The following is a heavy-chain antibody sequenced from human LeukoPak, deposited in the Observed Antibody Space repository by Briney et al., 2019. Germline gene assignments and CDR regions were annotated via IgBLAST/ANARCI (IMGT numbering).Heavy chain of an antibody. CDR2: INPNYGGT. Sequence: ASVKVSCKASGYSFTSYYIHWVRQAPGLGLGWMGMINPNYGGTAYAQMFKGGVTLTRDTSTSTVYMELSSLKSEDTAVYFCARDQGRTADYVWGSYFDYWGQGALVTVSS. CDR3: ARDQGRTADYVWGSYFDY. J-gene: IGHJ4*02. V-gene: IGHV1-46*01. D-gene: IGHD3-16*01. CDR1: GYSFTSYY.